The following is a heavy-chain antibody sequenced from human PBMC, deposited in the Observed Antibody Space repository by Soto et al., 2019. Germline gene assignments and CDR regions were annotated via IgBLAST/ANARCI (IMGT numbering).Heavy chain of an antibody. V-gene: IGHV1-2*02. CDR2: INPNSGGT. J-gene: IGHJ4*02. CDR3: ARAKSYSNLFDY. Sequence: ALVKVSCKASGYTFTGYYMHWVRQAPGQGLEWMGWINPNSGGTNYAQKFQGRVTMTRDTSISTAYMELSRLRSDDTAVYYCARAKSYSNLFDYWGQGTLVTVSS. CDR1: GYTFTGYY. D-gene: IGHD4-4*01.